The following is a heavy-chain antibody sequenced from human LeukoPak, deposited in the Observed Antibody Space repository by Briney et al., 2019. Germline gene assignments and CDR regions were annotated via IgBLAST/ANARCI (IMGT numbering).Heavy chain of an antibody. CDR2: ISHTGGYT. J-gene: IGHJ4*02. V-gene: IGHV3-23*01. D-gene: IGHD3-10*01. CDR3: AKKGGSGNYYNHFDY. CDR1: GFTFGNYA. Sequence: GGSLRLSCAASGFTFGNYAMSWVRQAPGKGLEGVSAISHTGGYTYYADSVKGRFTISRDNSKNTLYLQMNNLRAEDTAVYYCAKKGGSGNYYNHFDYWGQGTLVTVSS.